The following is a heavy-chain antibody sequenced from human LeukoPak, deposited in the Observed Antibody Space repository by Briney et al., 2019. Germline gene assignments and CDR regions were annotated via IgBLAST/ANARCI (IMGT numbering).Heavy chain of an antibody. CDR1: GFTFSDFG. D-gene: IGHD3-3*01. CDR2: TSSKSRYV. Sequence: SGGSLRLSCAASGFTFSDFGMNWVRQAPGKGREWVSSTSSKSRYVYYADSVKGRFTISRDNAENSLYLQMNSLRVEDSAVYYCTRQYYDFWSGFYTADYYFDYWGQGTLVTVSS. CDR3: TRQYYDFWSGFYTADYYFDY. V-gene: IGHV3-21*01. J-gene: IGHJ4*02.